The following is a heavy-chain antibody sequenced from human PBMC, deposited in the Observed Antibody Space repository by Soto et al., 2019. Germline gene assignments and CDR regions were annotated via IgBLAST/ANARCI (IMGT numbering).Heavy chain of an antibody. D-gene: IGHD1-1*01. V-gene: IGHV3-30-3*01. J-gene: IGHJ5*02. CDR3: ARGFNEAPGVGDP. CDR2: ISSDGRTK. Sequence: GGSLRLSCATSGFTFSRYVMHWVRQPPGKGPEWVAQISSDGRTKFYADSVKGRFTISRDNSEDTVYVQMNSLRGDDTAVYFCARGFNEAPGVGDPWGQGTLVTVSS. CDR1: GFTFSRYV.